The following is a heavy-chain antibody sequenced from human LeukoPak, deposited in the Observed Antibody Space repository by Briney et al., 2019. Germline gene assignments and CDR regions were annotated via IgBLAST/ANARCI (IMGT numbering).Heavy chain of an antibody. J-gene: IGHJ3*02. CDR2: INPNSGGT. D-gene: IGHD6-13*01. Sequence: ASVKVSCKASGYTFTGYYMHWVRQAPGQGLEWMGRINPNSGGTNYAQKFQGRVTMTRDTSISTVYMELSRLRSDDTAVYYCASMRYSSSWYEDAFDIWGHGTMVTVSP. CDR1: GYTFTGYY. CDR3: ASMRYSSSWYEDAFDI. V-gene: IGHV1-2*06.